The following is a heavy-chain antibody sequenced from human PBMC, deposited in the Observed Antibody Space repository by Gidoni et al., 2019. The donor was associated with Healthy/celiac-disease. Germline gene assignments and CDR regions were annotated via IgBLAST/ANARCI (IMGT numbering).Heavy chain of an antibody. Sequence: QVQLVQSGAEVKKPGASVKVSCKASGYTFHSYYMHWLRPAPAQGLEWMGIINPSGGSTSYAQKFQGRVTMTRDTSTSTVYMELSSLRSEDTAVYYCARTGAVASFDYWGQGTLVTVSS. V-gene: IGHV1-46*02. D-gene: IGHD6-19*01. CDR1: GYTFHSYY. CDR3: ARTGAVASFDY. J-gene: IGHJ4*02. CDR2: INPSGGST.